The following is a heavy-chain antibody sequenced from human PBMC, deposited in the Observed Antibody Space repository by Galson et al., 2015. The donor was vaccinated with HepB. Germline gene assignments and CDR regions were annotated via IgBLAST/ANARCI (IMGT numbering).Heavy chain of an antibody. J-gene: IGHJ3*01. V-gene: IGHV3-7*01. D-gene: IGHD3-10*01. CDR2: IKQDGSEK. CDR3: ASLPYYYGSGSSPFDV. CDR1: GFTFSSYW. Sequence: SLRLSCAASGFTFSSYWMSWVRQAPGKGLEWVANIKQDGSEKYYVDSVKGRFTISRDNSKNTLYLQMNSLRAEDTAVYYCASLPYYYGSGSSPFDVWGQGRMVTVSS.